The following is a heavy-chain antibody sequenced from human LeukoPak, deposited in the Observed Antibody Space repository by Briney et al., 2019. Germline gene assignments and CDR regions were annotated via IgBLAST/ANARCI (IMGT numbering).Heavy chain of an antibody. CDR1: GGTFSSYA. CDR2: IIPIFGTA. V-gene: IGHV1-69*05. J-gene: IGHJ4*02. Sequence: VASVKVSCKASGGTFSSYAISWVRQAPGQGLEWMGGIIPIFGTANYAQKFQGRVTITTDESTSTAYMELSSLRPEDTAVYYCASYYYGSGSSFDYWGQGTLVTVSS. D-gene: IGHD3-10*01. CDR3: ASYYYGSGSSFDY.